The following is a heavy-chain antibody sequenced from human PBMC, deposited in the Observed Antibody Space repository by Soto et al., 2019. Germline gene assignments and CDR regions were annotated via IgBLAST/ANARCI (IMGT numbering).Heavy chain of an antibody. Sequence: EVQLVESGGGLVQPGGSLRLSCAASGFTFSSYAMSWVRQAPGKGLEWVANIKQDVGEKYYVDSVKGRFTISRDNAKNSLYLQMNSLRGDDTAVYYCVRDYRVSYGYGPFDYWGQGTLVTVSS. J-gene: IGHJ4*02. V-gene: IGHV3-7*03. CDR2: IKQDVGEK. CDR1: GFTFSSYA. D-gene: IGHD5-18*01. CDR3: VRDYRVSYGYGPFDY.